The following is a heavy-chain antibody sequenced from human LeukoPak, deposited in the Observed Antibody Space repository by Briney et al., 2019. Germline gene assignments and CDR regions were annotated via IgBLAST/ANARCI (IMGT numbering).Heavy chain of an antibody. Sequence: ASVKVSCKASGYTFTSYGINWVRQAPGQGLEWMGWISAYNGNTNYAQKLQDRVTMTTDTSTSTAYMELRSLRSDDTAVYYCATEGRYGSGTYYMTYWGQGTLLTVSS. J-gene: IGHJ4*02. V-gene: IGHV1-18*01. D-gene: IGHD3-10*01. CDR1: GYTFTSYG. CDR3: ATEGRYGSGTYYMTY. CDR2: ISAYNGNT.